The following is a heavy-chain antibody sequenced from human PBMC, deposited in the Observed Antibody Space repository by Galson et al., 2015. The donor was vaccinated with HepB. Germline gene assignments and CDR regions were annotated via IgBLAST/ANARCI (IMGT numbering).Heavy chain of an antibody. CDR1: GYTFTSYA. J-gene: IGHJ4*02. V-gene: IGHV1-3*01. CDR3: ASIRYGGLSNFDY. D-gene: IGHD1-26*01. CDR2: INAGNGNT. Sequence: SVKVSCKASGYTFTSYAMHWVRQAPGQRLEWMGWINAGNGNTKYSQKFQGRVTITRDTSASTAYMELSSLRSEDTAAYYCASIRYGGLSNFDYWGQGTLVTVSS.